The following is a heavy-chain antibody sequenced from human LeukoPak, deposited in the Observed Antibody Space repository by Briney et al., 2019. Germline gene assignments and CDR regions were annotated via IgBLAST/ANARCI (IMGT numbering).Heavy chain of an antibody. V-gene: IGHV3-30-3*01. J-gene: IGHJ6*03. CDR3: ATDFWSGYSNYYYMDV. Sequence: GGSLRLSCAASGFTFSSYAMHWVRQAPGKGLEWVAVISYDGSNKYYADSVKGRFTISRDNSKNTLYLQMNSLRAEDTAVYYCATDFWSGYSNYYYMDVWGKGTTVTVSS. D-gene: IGHD3-3*01. CDR2: ISYDGSNK. CDR1: GFTFSSYA.